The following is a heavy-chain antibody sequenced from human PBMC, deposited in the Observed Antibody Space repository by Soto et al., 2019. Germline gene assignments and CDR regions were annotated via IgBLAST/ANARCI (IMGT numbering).Heavy chain of an antibody. CDR2: IYYTGST. CDR1: NDSINTGGYY. D-gene: IGHD6-13*01. V-gene: IGHV4-31*03. Sequence: QVQLQESGPGLVKPSQTLSLTCTVSNDSINTGGYYWSWIRQHPGKGLEWIGYIYYTGSTYYNPSLKSRVTISIDTSKTQFSLRLTSVTAADTAVYYCARGEGAAADYWGQGTLVTVSS. CDR3: ARGEGAAADY. J-gene: IGHJ4*02.